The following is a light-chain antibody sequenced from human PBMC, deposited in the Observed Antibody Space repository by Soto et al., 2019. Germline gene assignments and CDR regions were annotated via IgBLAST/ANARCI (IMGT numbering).Light chain of an antibody. J-gene: IGKJ1*01. CDR2: SAS. Sequence: DIQMTQSPSSLSASVGDRVTITCRASQSIDKFLNWYQKKPGKAPKLLIHSASSLQSGVPSTFSGTGFGMDFSLTISNLQPEDFATYYCQQSSNSPRTFGRGTKVDIK. CDR1: QSIDKF. CDR3: QQSSNSPRT. V-gene: IGKV1-39*01.